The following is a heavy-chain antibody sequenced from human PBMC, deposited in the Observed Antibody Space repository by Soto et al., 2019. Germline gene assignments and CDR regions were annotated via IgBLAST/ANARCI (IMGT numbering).Heavy chain of an antibody. Sequence: ASVKVSCKASGYTFTGYYMHWVRQAPGQGLEWMGWINPNSGGTNYAQKFQGWVTMTRDTSISTAYMELSRLRSDDTAVYYCARGLSLVVAANYYYYGMDVWGQGTTVTVS. CDR3: ARGLSLVVAANYYYYGMDV. D-gene: IGHD2-15*01. CDR2: INPNSGGT. V-gene: IGHV1-2*04. J-gene: IGHJ6*02. CDR1: GYTFTGYY.